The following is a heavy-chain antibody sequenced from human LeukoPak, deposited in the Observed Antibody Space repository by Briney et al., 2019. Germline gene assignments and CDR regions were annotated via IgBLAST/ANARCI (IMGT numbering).Heavy chain of an antibody. Sequence: QAAGSLRLSCAASGFSFSTYGMHWVRQGPGKGLEWVTFIQYEGSNKYYADCVKGRFTSSRDNSQSTLYLQMNSLRAEDTAVYYCAKDFDGSSWPVGFDYWGQGTLVTASS. D-gene: IGHD6-13*01. CDR3: AKDFDGSSWPVGFDY. V-gene: IGHV3-30*02. CDR2: IQYEGSNK. CDR1: GFSFSTYG. J-gene: IGHJ4*02.